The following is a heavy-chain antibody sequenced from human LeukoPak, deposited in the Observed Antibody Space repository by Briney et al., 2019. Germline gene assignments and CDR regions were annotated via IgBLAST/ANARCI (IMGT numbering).Heavy chain of an antibody. Sequence: GGSLRLSCAASGFTFDDYAMHWVRQAPGKGLEWVSGIGWNSGGIVYADSVKGRFTISRDNAKSSLYLQMNSLGAEDTALYYCVKATAAGFVDHWGQGTLVTVSS. V-gene: IGHV3-9*01. CDR1: GFTFDDYA. CDR3: VKATAAGFVDH. J-gene: IGHJ4*02. CDR2: IGWNSGGI. D-gene: IGHD6-13*01.